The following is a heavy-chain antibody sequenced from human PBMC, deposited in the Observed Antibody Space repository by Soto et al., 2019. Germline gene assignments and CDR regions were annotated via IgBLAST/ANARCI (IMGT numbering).Heavy chain of an antibody. CDR1: EFTFSNYA. CDR3: ARGGLHAYYKDN. D-gene: IGHD3-10*01. CDR2: ISDNGGTT. Sequence: GGSLRLSCAASEFTFSNYAMSWVRQAPGKGLEWVSSISDNGGTTNYADSVKGRFTVSRDNARNTLYLQMNSLRAEETAIYYCARGGLHAYYKDNWGQGILVTVSS. V-gene: IGHV3-23*01. J-gene: IGHJ4*02.